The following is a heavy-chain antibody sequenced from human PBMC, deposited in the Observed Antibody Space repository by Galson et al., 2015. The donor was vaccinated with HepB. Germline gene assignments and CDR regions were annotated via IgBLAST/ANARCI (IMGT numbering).Heavy chain of an antibody. D-gene: IGHD6-6*01. CDR3: AKDVHSSSVWYFDL. Sequence: SLRLSCAGSEFTLSNYAMSWVRQAPGKGLEWVAGISGSDSDTYYADSVKGRFTISRDKSKNTLYLQMNSLRAEDTARYYCAKDVHSSSVWYFDLWGRGTLVTVSS. CDR2: ISGSDSDT. CDR1: EFTLSNYA. V-gene: IGHV3-23*01. J-gene: IGHJ2*01.